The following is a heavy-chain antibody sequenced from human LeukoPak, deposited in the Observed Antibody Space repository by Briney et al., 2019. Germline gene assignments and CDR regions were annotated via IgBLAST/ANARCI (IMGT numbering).Heavy chain of an antibody. CDR1: GFTFSSYG. V-gene: IGHV3-30*18. D-gene: IGHD3-10*01. Sequence: GGSLRLSCAASGFTFSSYGMHWVRQAPGKGLEWVAVISYDGSNKYYVDSVKGRFTISRDNSKNTLYLQMNSLRAEDTAVYYCAKDQGWSDVLLWFGELSNYPDYWGQGTLVTVSS. CDR2: ISYDGSNK. J-gene: IGHJ4*02. CDR3: AKDQGWSDVLLWFGELSNYPDY.